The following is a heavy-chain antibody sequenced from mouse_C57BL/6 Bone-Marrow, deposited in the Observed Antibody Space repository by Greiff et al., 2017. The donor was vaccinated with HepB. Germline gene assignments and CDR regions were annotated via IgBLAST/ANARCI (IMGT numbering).Heavy chain of an antibody. V-gene: IGHV1-72*01. CDR2: IDPKSGGT. Sequence: VQLQQPGPELVKPADSVKLSCKASGYTFTSYWMHWVKQRPGRGLEWIGRIDPKSGGTKYNEKFKSKATLTVDKPSSRAYMQLSSLTSDDSAVYYCARSGAAWYVDVWGTGTTVTVSS. J-gene: IGHJ1*03. D-gene: IGHD3-1*01. CDR1: GYTFTSYW. CDR3: ARSGAAWYVDV.